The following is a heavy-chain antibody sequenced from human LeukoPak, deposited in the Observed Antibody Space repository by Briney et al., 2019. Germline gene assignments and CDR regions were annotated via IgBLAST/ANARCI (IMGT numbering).Heavy chain of an antibody. CDR2: IHPKSGDT. J-gene: IGHJ4*02. Sequence: ASVKVSCTASGYTFTGYYLHWVRQAPGQGLEWMGWIHPKSGDTHYAQKFLGRVTLTRDTSTTIVYMELKWLTSDDTAVYYCSRGSGISYGGIDYWGQETLVTVSS. V-gene: IGHV1-2*02. CDR3: SRGSGISYGGIDY. D-gene: IGHD5-18*01. CDR1: GYTFTGYY.